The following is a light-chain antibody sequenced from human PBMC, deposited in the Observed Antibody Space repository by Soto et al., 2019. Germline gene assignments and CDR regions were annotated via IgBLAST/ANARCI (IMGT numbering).Light chain of an antibody. Sequence: EVMMTQSPITLSVSPGERATLSCRASQSVSSDLAWYHQKPGQGPRLLIYGASTRATGIPGRFSGSGSGTEFTLTISSVQSEDLAVYFCQQYNNWPVTFGQGTRLEIK. CDR1: QSVSSD. CDR2: GAS. V-gene: IGKV3D-15*01. J-gene: IGKJ5*01. CDR3: QQYNNWPVT.